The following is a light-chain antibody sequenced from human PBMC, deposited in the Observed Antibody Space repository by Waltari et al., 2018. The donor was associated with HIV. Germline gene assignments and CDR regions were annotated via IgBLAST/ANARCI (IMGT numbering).Light chain of an antibody. CDR2: GAS. Sequence: EIQMTQSPSSLSAVREDRVTITCRASQTIETYLNWYQQKPGKAPNLLIHGASSLQSGVPSRFSGSGSGTQFTLTISSLQPEDCGIYYCQQSYSTPLTFGGGTKL. J-gene: IGKJ4*01. CDR3: QQSYSTPLT. V-gene: IGKV1-39*01. CDR1: QTIETY.